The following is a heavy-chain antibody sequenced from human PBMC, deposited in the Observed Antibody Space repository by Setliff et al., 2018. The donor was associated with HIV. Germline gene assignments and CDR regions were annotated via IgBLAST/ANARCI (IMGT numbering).Heavy chain of an antibody. D-gene: IGHD3-22*01. CDR2: ISHSGST. CDR1: GYSISSGYY. Sequence: SETLSLTCAVSGYSISSGYYWGWIRQPPGKGLEGIGSISHSGSTYYNPSLKRRVTISVDTTKRQFFLKLRSVTAADTALYDCARRYSDSSGYYSLLRWFDPWGQGTLVTVSS. J-gene: IGHJ5*02. CDR3: ARRYSDSSGYYSLLRWFDP. V-gene: IGHV4-38-2*01.